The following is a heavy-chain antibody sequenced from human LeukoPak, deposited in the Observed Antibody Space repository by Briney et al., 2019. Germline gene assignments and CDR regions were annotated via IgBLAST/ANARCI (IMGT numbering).Heavy chain of an antibody. CDR3: ARDWPDIVVVPAAIPFDP. J-gene: IGHJ5*02. D-gene: IGHD2-2*01. V-gene: IGHV1-8*01. CDR1: GYTFTSYD. Sequence: ASVKVSCKASGYTFTSYDINWVRQATGQGLEWMGWMNPNSGNTGYAQKFQGRVTITADKSTSTAYMELSSLRSEDTAVYYCARDWPDIVVVPAAIPFDPWGQGTLVTVSS. CDR2: MNPNSGNT.